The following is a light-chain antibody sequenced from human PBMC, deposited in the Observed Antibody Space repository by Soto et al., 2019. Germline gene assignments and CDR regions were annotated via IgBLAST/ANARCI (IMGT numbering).Light chain of an antibody. V-gene: IGKV1-5*03. CDR3: QHPAQWLWR. CDR1: QTISSW. Sequence: DTQMTQSRSTQSRAVGERRTVGSLASQTISSWLAWYQQKPGKAPKLLIYKASTLKSGVTSRFSGSGSGTESTLTISRLNPEDPPVHSWQHPAQWLWRFREGTKVDIK. CDR2: KAS. J-gene: IGKJ1*01.